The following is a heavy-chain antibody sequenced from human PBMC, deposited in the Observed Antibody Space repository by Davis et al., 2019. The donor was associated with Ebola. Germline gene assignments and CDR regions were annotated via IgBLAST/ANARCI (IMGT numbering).Heavy chain of an antibody. D-gene: IGHD3-10*01. CDR1: GYTFTTYY. V-gene: IGHV1-46*01. CDR2: INPSGGST. CDR3: ARAPTWSEINYYCLDY. J-gene: IGHJ4*02. Sequence: ASVKVSCKASGYTFTTYYIHWVRQAPGQGLEWMGIINPSGGSTTYAQKFQGRVTMTRDTSISTAYMELSRLRSDDTAVYYCARAPTWSEINYYCLDYWGQGTLVTVSS.